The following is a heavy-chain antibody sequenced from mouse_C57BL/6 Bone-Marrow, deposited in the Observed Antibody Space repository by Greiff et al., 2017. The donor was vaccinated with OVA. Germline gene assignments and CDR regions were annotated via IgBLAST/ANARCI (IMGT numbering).Heavy chain of an antibody. V-gene: IGHV1-7*01. CDR3: ARRAMDY. J-gene: IGHJ4*01. Sequence: QVQLQQSGAELAKPGASVKLSCKASGYTFTSYWMHWVKQRPGQGLEWIGYINPSSGYTKYNQKFKDTATWTADKSSSPAYMQLGSLTYEDSAVYYCARRAMDYWGQGTSVTVSS. CDR1: GYTFTSYW. CDR2: INPSSGYT.